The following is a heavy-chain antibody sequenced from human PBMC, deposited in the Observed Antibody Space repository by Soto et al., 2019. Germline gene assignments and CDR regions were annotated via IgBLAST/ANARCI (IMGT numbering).Heavy chain of an antibody. CDR3: GRSIAAAVELDY. J-gene: IGHJ4*02. CDR2: IYYTGIT. D-gene: IGHD6-13*01. Sequence: SETLSLTCTVSGASINNYHWTWIRQPPGKGLEWIAYIYYTGITNFNPSLQGRVTMTTDTSTSTAYMEVRSLRSDDTAVYYCGRSIAAAVELDYWGQGTLVTVSS. V-gene: IGHV4-59*01. CDR1: GASINNYH.